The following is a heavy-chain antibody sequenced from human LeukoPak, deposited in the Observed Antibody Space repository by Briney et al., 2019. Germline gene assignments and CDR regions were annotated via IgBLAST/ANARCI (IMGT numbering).Heavy chain of an antibody. CDR1: GFTFSSYS. CDR2: ITSSSGTI. D-gene: IGHD1-14*01. CDR3: ATGKFDY. Sequence: PGGSLRLSCAASGFTFSSYSMNWVRQAPGKGLEWVSYITSSSGTIYYADSVKGRFTISRDNAKNSLYLQMNSLRDADTAVYYCATGKFDYWGQGTLVTVSS. V-gene: IGHV3-48*02. J-gene: IGHJ4*02.